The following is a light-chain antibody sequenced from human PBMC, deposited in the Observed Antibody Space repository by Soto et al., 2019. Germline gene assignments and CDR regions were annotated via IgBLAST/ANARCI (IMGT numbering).Light chain of an antibody. CDR1: QSISTW. J-gene: IGKJ1*01. CDR3: HHYYTYSGT. V-gene: IGKV1-5*03. CDR2: KAS. Sequence: DIQMTQSPSTLSASVGDRVTITCRASQSISTWLAWYQQKPGKAPNLLIYKASTLESGVPSRFSGSGSGTEFALTINSLQPDDFATYYCHHYYTYSGTFGQGTKVEIK.